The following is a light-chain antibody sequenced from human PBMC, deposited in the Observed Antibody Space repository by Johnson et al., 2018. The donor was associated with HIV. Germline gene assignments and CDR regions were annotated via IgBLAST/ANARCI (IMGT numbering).Light chain of an antibody. J-gene: IGLJ1*01. CDR3: GTWVSSVSAYV. CDR2: DND. CDR1: TSNIGDHS. Sequence: QSVLTQPPSVSAAPGRWVTVSCSGTTSNIGDHSVYWFQHLPGAAPKLLIYDNDRRPSGVPDRFSGSKSAASATLGIPGLQTGDEADYYCGTWVSSVSAYVCGTGTKVT. V-gene: IGLV1-51*02.